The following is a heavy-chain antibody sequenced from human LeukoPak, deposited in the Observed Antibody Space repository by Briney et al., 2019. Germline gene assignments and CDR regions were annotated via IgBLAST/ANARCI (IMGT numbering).Heavy chain of an antibody. CDR2: ISAHNGNT. Sequence: ASVKVSCKASGYTLTGYYMHWVRQAPGQGLEWMGWISAHNGNTNYAQKLQGRVTMTTDTSTRIAYMELRSLRSDDTAVYYCARMMVRGASTAFDIWGQGTMVTVSS. V-gene: IGHV1-18*04. CDR3: ARMMVRGASTAFDI. CDR1: GYTLTGYY. D-gene: IGHD3-10*01. J-gene: IGHJ3*02.